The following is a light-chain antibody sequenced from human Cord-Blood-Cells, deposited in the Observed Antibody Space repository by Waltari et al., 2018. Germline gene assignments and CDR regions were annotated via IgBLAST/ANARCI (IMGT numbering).Light chain of an antibody. CDR2: DVS. CDR1: SSDGGGYNY. Sequence: QSALTQPASVSGSPGQSITLPCTGTSSDGGGYNYVSWDQQHTGKAPKLVIYDVSNRPSGVSNRFSGSKSGNTASLTISGLQAEDEADYYCSSYTSSSTLVFGGGTKLTVL. J-gene: IGLJ2*01. V-gene: IGLV2-14*01. CDR3: SSYTSSSTLV.